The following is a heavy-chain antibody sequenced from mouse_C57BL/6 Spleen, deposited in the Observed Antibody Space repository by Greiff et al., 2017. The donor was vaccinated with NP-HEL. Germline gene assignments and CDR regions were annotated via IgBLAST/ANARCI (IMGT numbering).Heavy chain of an antibody. J-gene: IGHJ1*03. CDR1: GYTFTDYY. Sequence: VQLQQSGPVLVKPGASVKMSCKASGYTFTDYYMNWVKQSHGKSLEWIGVINPYNGGTSYNQKFKGKATLTVDKSSSTAYMELNSLTSEDSAVYYCARGKDYDEGNWYFDVWGTGTTVTVSS. CDR3: ARGKDYDEGNWYFDV. V-gene: IGHV1-19*01. CDR2: INPYNGGT. D-gene: IGHD2-4*01.